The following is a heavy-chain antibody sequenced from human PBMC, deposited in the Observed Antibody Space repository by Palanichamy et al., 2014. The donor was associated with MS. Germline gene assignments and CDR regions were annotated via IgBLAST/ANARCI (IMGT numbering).Heavy chain of an antibody. J-gene: IGHJ4*02. Sequence: QVQLQESGPGLVKPSETLSLTCTVSGGSVTANFWSWIRQTPDKGLQWIGYILRSGTTNYNPSFRGRVTMSIDTSKKQFSLKLTSVTAADTAVYYCARASAKTTSQFDYWGQGAQVIVSS. CDR2: ILRSGTT. D-gene: IGHD4-17*01. CDR3: ARASAKTTSQFDY. V-gene: IGHV4-59*02. CDR1: GGSVTANF.